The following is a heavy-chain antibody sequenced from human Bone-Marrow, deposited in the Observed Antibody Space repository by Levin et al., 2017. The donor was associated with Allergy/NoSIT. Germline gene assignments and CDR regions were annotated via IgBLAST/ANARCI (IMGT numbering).Heavy chain of an antibody. J-gene: IGHJ4*02. V-gene: IGHV3-23*01. CDR2: IHNSSGST. CDR3: AKDLLYFYGSGSYDF. D-gene: IGHD3-10*01. Sequence: GESLKISCDASGFTFSSYGIIWVRQAPGKGLEWVSSIHNSSGSTHYADSVKGRFTISRDNSKNRLYLQMYSLRAEDTAVYYCAKDLLYFYGSGSYDFWGQGTLVTVSS. CDR1: GFTFSSYG.